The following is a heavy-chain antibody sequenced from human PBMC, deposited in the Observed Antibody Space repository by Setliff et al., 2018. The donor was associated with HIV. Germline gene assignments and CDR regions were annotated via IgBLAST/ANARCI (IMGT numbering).Heavy chain of an antibody. Sequence: GESLKISCKAVDYTFTTYWISWVRQMPGEGLEWMGIIYPDDSNIRYNPSFQSQVTISADKSITTAYLEIHNLKASDTATYYCARRDGRSMNAFQIWGPGTMVTVSS. CDR3: ARRDGRSMNAFQI. D-gene: IGHD6-13*01. CDR1: DYTFTTYW. CDR2: IYPDDSNI. V-gene: IGHV5-51*01. J-gene: IGHJ3*01.